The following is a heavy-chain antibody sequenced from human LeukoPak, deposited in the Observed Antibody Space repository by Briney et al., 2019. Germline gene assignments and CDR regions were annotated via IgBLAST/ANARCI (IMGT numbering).Heavy chain of an antibody. CDR2: IIPIFGTA. J-gene: IGHJ6*03. V-gene: IGHV1-69*13. Sequence: ASVKVSCKASGGTFSSYAISWVRQAPGQGLEWMGGIIPIFGTANYAQKFQGIVTITADESTSTAYMELSSLRSEYTAVYYCARGYSYGPGDYYYMDVWGKGTTVTVSS. CDR3: ARGYSYGPGDYYYMDV. D-gene: IGHD5-18*01. CDR1: GGTFSSYA.